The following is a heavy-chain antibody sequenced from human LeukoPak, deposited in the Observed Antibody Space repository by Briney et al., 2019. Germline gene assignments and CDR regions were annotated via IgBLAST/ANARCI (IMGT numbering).Heavy chain of an antibody. Sequence: GGSLRLSCAASGFTFSNYAMSWVRQAPGKGLEWVSTISNSDGSTYNADSVKGRFTISRDNSENTLYLQMNSLRADDTAVYYCAKATDYLLWGQGTLVTVSS. J-gene: IGHJ1*01. D-gene: IGHD3-16*01. CDR1: GFTFSNYA. CDR3: AKATDYLL. V-gene: IGHV3-23*01. CDR2: ISNSDGST.